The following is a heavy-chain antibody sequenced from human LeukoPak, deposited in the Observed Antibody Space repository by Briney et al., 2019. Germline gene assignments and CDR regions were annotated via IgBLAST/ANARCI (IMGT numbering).Heavy chain of an antibody. V-gene: IGHV3-21*01. J-gene: IGHJ4*02. Sequence: PGESLRLSCAASGFTFSDYRMNWVRQAPGKGLEWVSSISGTSTNIYYADSVKGRFTISRDNAKNSVYLQMNSLRAEDTAVYYCARDWIWFGEKAVDYWGQGTLVTVSS. CDR2: ISGTSTNI. CDR1: GFTFSDYR. D-gene: IGHD3-10*01. CDR3: ARDWIWFGEKAVDY.